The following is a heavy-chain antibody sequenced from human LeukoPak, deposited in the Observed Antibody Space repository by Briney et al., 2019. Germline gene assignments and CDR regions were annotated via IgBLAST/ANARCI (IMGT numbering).Heavy chain of an antibody. CDR2: IYDSGST. J-gene: IGHJ4*02. D-gene: IGHD1-26*01. Sequence: SETLSLTCTVSGGSIRSSYYYWGWIRQPPGKGLEWIGSIYDSGSTYYNPSLKSRVTISVDTSKNQFSLKLTSVTAADTAVYYCARPLTRGGTYYVWGQGTLVTVSS. CDR3: ARPLTRGGTYYV. V-gene: IGHV4-39*01. CDR1: GGSIRSSYYY.